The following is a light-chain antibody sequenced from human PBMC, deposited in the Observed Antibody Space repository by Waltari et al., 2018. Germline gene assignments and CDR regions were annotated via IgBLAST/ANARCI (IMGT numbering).Light chain of an antibody. CDR3: QQYKNYPYT. CDR2: SAS. J-gene: IGKJ2*01. CDR1: QSFSNL. Sequence: DIQIAQYPSTLSASVGDRVTITCRASQSFSNLLAWYQQKPGKAPKLLIYSASSLATGVPSRFTGSGSGTEFTLTITGLQPDDFATYYCQQYKNYPYTFGQGTKLDIK. V-gene: IGKV1-5*03.